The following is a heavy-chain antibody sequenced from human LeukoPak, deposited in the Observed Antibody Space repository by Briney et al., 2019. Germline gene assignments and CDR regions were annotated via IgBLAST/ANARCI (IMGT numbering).Heavy chain of an antibody. Sequence: SVNVSCKASGGTFSSYAISWVRQAPGQGLEWMGGIIPIFGTANYAQKFQGRVTITADESTSTAYMELSSLRSEDTAVYYCARDRPEAFLRAVPRRYFDWSLDYWGQGTLVTVSS. V-gene: IGHV1-69*13. J-gene: IGHJ4*02. CDR2: IIPIFGTA. D-gene: IGHD3-9*01. CDR1: GGTFSSYA. CDR3: ARDRPEAFLRAVPRRYFDWSLDY.